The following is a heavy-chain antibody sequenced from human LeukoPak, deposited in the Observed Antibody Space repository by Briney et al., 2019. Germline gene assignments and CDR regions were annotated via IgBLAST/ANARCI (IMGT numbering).Heavy chain of an antibody. CDR2: IYPSDSDT. D-gene: IGHD1-26*01. Sequence: GESLKISCEGSGYSFTSYWIGWVRQIPGKGLEWMGIIYPSDSDTRYSPSFQGQVTISADKSISTAYLQWSSLRASDTAMYYCARFPYSGSYYRGDYWGQGTLVTVSS. V-gene: IGHV5-51*01. J-gene: IGHJ4*02. CDR1: GYSFTSYW. CDR3: ARFPYSGSYYRGDY.